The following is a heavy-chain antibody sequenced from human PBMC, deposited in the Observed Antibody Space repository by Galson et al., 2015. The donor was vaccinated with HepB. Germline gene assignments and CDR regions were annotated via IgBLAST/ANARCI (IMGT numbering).Heavy chain of an antibody. D-gene: IGHD2-2*01. V-gene: IGHV1-69*13. Sequence: SVKVSCKASGGTVSSYAFSWVRQAPGQGLEWMGGIIPVFGSANYAQKFQGRVTITADESTSTSYIELSSLSSEDTAVYYCARVTVDVVPAAFGGQLWFDSWGQGTLVTVS. CDR3: ARVTVDVVPAAFGGQLWFDS. J-gene: IGHJ5*01. CDR2: IIPVFGSA. CDR1: GGTVSSYA.